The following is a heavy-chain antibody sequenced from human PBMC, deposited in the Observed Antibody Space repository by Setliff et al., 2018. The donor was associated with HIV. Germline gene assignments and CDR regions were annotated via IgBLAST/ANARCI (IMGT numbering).Heavy chain of an antibody. J-gene: IGHJ4*02. D-gene: IGHD5-12*01. CDR2: MYYSGST. V-gene: IGHV4-39*01. CDR1: GGSISSSSYY. CDR3: ATRRDGYNSAPWRNDY. Sequence: PSETLSLTCTVSGGSISSSSYYWGWIRQPPGKGLEWIGSMYYSGSTYYNPSLKSRVTISVDTSKKQFSLKLRSVTAADTAVYYCATRRDGYNSAPWRNDYWGQGTLVTVSS.